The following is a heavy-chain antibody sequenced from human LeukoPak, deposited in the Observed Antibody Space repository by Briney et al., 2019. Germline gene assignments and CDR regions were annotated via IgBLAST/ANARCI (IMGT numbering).Heavy chain of an antibody. CDR2: INAGNGNT. CDR3: ARVGGNYPIN. Sequence: ASVKVSCKASGNTFTSYAMHWVRQAPGQRLEWMGWINAGNGNTKYSQKFQGRVTMTRDTSTSTVYMELSSLRSEDTAVYYCARVGGNYPINWGQGSLVTVSS. J-gene: IGHJ4*02. D-gene: IGHD1-26*01. CDR1: GNTFTSYA. V-gene: IGHV1-3*01.